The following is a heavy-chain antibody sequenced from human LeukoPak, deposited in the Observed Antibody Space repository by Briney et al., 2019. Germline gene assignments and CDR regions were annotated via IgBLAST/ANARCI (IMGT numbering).Heavy chain of an antibody. D-gene: IGHD6-13*01. CDR1: GFTFIDYS. CDR3: ARCQYNSSPDF. V-gene: IGHV3-11*03. J-gene: IGHJ4*02. Sequence: KSGGSLRLSCAASGFTFIDYSMSWLRQAPGKGLEWVSYISPTSDYTSYADSVKGRFTIFRDNAKNSLFLQMNSLRVEDTAVYYCARCQYNSSPDFWGQGTLVTVSS. CDR2: ISPTSDYT.